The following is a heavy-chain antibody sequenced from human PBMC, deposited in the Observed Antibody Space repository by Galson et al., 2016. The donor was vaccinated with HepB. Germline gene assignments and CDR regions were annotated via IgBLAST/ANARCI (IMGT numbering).Heavy chain of an antibody. D-gene: IGHD6-13*01. CDR2: ILYDGTNK. CDR3: VKDIAPAGIGAGDY. Sequence: SLRLSCAASGFTFSNYGMNWVCQAPGKGLEWVAVILYDGTNKNHADSVKGRFTISRDNSKNTLYLQMNSLTTEDTAVYYCVKDIAPAGIGAGDYWGHGTLVTVSS. CDR1: GFTFSNYG. J-gene: IGHJ4*01. V-gene: IGHV3-30*18.